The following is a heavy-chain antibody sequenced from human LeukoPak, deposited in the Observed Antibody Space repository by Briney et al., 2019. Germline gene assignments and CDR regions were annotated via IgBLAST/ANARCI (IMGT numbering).Heavy chain of an antibody. CDR3: ARGNYYYYGMDV. J-gene: IGHJ6*02. CDR2: IYYSGST. CDR1: GGSVSSGSYY. Sequence: SETLSLTCTVSGGSVSSGSYYWSWIRQPPGKGLEWIGYIYYSGSTNYNPSLKSRVTISVDTSKNQFSLKLSSVTAADTAVYYCARGNYYYYGMDVWGQGTTVTVSS. V-gene: IGHV4-61*01.